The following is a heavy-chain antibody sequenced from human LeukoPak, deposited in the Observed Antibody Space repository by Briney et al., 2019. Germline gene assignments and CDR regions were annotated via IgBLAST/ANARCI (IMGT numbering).Heavy chain of an antibody. J-gene: IGHJ4*02. CDR3: ARRCSSTSCYDGDFDY. CDR2: IYTSGST. Sequence: PSETLSLTCTVSGGSISSGSYYWSWIRQPAGKGLEWIGHIYTSGSTNYNPSIKSRVTISVDTSKNQFSLKLSSVTAADTAVYYCARRCSSTSCYDGDFDYWGQGTLVTVSS. CDR1: GGSISSGSYY. D-gene: IGHD2-2*01. V-gene: IGHV4-61*09.